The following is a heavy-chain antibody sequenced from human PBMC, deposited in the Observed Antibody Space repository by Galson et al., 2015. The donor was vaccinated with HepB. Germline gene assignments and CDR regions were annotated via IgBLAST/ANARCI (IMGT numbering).Heavy chain of an antibody. J-gene: IGHJ4*02. CDR1: GFTVSNNY. D-gene: IGHD1-26*01. Sequence: SLRLSCAASGFTVSNNYMNWVRQAPGKGLEWVSSISSSSSYIYYADSVKGRFTISRDNAKNSLYLQMNSLRAEDTAVYYCARSLVGATFDWGQGTLVTVSS. V-gene: IGHV3-21*01. CDR3: ARSLVGATFD. CDR2: ISSSSSYI.